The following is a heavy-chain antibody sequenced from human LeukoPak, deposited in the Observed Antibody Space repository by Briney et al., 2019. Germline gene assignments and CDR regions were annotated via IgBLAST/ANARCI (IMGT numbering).Heavy chain of an antibody. J-gene: IGHJ6*02. CDR3: AREAGTSWNHYYYYYGMDV. D-gene: IGHD2-2*01. V-gene: IGHV3-30*04. CDR1: GFTFSSYA. CDR2: ISYDGSNK. Sequence: GRSLRLSCAASGFTFSSYAMHWVRQAPGKGLEWVAVISYDGSNKYYADSVEGRFTISRDNSKNTLYLQMNSLRAEDTAVYYCAREAGTSWNHYYYYYGMDVWGQGTTVTVSS.